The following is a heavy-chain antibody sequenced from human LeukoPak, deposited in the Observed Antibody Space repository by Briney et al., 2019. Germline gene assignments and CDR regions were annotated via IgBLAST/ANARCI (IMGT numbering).Heavy chain of an antibody. J-gene: IGHJ4*02. D-gene: IGHD3-3*01. CDR1: GYTLTGYY. Sequence: GASVKVSCKASGYTLTGYYMHWVRQAPGQGLEWMGWINPNSGGTNYAQKFQGRVTMTRDTSISTAYMELSRLRSDDTAVYYCARERITIFGVTFDYWGQGTLVTVSS. CDR3: ARERITIFGVTFDY. V-gene: IGHV1-2*02. CDR2: INPNSGGT.